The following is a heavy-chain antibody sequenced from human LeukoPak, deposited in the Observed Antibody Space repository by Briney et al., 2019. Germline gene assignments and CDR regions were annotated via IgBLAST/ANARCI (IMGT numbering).Heavy chain of an antibody. D-gene: IGHD3-22*01. Sequence: GGSLRLSCAASGFTFSSYAMSWVRQAPGKGLEWVSAISGSGGSTYYADSVKGRFTISRDNSKNTLYLQMNSLRAEDTAVYYCAKVWEDYYDSSVGYWGQGTLVTVSS. CDR2: ISGSGGST. CDR1: GFTFSSYA. CDR3: AKVWEDYYDSSVGY. J-gene: IGHJ4*02. V-gene: IGHV3-23*01.